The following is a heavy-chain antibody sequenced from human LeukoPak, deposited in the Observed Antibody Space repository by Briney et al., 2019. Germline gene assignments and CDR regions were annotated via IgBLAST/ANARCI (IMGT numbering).Heavy chain of an antibody. V-gene: IGHV3-30*16. J-gene: IGHJ4*02. CDR3: ARDQAQLMAAAEHGKLDY. CDR1: GFRFSDYA. Sequence: GGSLRLSCAASGFRFSDYAMHWVRQAPGKGLEWLAVIPYDGSNTYYADSVKGRFTISRDNSKNTLYLQMNSLRAEDTAVYYCARDQAQLMAAAEHGKLDYWGQGTLVTVSS. CDR2: IPYDGSNT. D-gene: IGHD6-13*01.